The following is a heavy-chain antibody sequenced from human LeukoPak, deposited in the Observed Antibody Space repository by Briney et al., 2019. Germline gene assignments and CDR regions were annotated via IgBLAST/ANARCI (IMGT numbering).Heavy chain of an antibody. CDR3: ANSYYDSSGYYFDY. J-gene: IGHJ4*02. CDR2: ISYDGSNK. D-gene: IGHD3-22*01. CDR1: GFTFSSYG. V-gene: IGHV3-30*18. Sequence: GGSLRLSCAASGFTFSSYGMHWVRQAPGKGLEWVAVISYDGSNKYYADSVKGRFTISRDNSKNTLYLQMTSLRAEDTAVYYCANSYYDSSGYYFDYWGQGTLVTVSS.